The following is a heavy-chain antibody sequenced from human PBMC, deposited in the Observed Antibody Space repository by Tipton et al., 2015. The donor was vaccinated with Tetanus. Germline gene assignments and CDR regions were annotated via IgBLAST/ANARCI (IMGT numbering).Heavy chain of an antibody. Sequence: QSGPEVKKPGASVKVSCKASGYTFSNFAISWVRQAPGQGLEWMGRIIPSLATVDFSQKFQGRVTMAADKTTTTAYLTLRSLRSEDTAVYFCAREQGYFDLWGQGTLVTVSS. CDR1: GYTFSNFA. CDR2: IIPSLATV. V-gene: IGHV1-69*04. CDR3: AREQGYFDL. J-gene: IGHJ4*02.